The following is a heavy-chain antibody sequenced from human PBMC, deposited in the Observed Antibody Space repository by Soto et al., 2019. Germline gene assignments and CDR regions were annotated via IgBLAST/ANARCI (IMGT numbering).Heavy chain of an antibody. D-gene: IGHD6-6*01. V-gene: IGHV3-23*01. Sequence: EVQLLESGGGLVQPGGSLRLSCTASGFSFSTYAMSWVRQAPGKGLEWVSAISGSGGSTYYADSVKGRFTISRDNSKNTLYLQMYSLRAEDTAVYYCANEEPRSSSSSVYWGQGTLVTVSS. CDR3: ANEEPRSSSSSVY. J-gene: IGHJ4*02. CDR2: ISGSGGST. CDR1: GFSFSTYA.